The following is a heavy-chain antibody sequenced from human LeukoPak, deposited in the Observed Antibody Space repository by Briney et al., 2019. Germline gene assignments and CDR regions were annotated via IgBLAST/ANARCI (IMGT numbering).Heavy chain of an antibody. J-gene: IGHJ1*01. CDR3: ARQGSGSIAVAGTEYFQH. V-gene: IGHV4-59*08. CDR2: IYYSGST. D-gene: IGHD6-19*01. Sequence: PSETLSLTCTVSGGSISSYYWSWIRQPPGKGLEWIGYIYYSGSTNYNPSLKSRVTISVDTSKNQFSLKLSSVTAADTAVYYCARQGSGSIAVAGTEYFQHWGQGTLVTVSS. CDR1: GGSISSYY.